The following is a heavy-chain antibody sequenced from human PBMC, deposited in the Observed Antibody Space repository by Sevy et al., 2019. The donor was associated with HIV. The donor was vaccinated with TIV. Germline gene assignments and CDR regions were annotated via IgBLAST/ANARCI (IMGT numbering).Heavy chain of an antibody. CDR3: ARGGVPGYSSAWDSDY. D-gene: IGHD6-19*01. Sequence: ASVKVSCKASGYTFTSYGINWVRQAPGQGLEWMGWISAYNGNTNYAQKLQGRVTMTTDTSTSTAYMELRSLRSDDTAAYYCARGGVPGYSSAWDSDYWGQGTLVTVSS. CDR2: ISAYNGNT. V-gene: IGHV1-18*01. J-gene: IGHJ4*02. CDR1: GYTFTSYG.